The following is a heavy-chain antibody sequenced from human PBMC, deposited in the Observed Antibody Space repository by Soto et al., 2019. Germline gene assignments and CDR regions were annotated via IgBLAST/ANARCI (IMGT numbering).Heavy chain of an antibody. D-gene: IGHD3-10*01. V-gene: IGHV3-30-3*01. J-gene: IGHJ4*02. CDR1: GFTFSSYA. Sequence: QVQLVESGGGVVQPGRSLRLSCAASGFTFSSYAMHWVRQAPGKGLEWVAVISYDGSNKYYADSVKGRFTISRDNSKNTLYLQMSSLRAEDTAVYYCARWFGESGYFDYWGQGTLVTVSS. CDR3: ARWFGESGYFDY. CDR2: ISYDGSNK.